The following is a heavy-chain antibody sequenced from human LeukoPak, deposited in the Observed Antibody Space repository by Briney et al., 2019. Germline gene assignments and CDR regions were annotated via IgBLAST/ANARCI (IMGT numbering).Heavy chain of an antibody. D-gene: IGHD3-9*01. Sequence: GRSLRLSCAASGFTFSSYGMHWVRQAPGKGLEWVAVIWYDGSNKYYADSVKGRFTISRDNSKNTPYLQMNSLRAEDTAVYYCARDRRYFDWLIYYYGMDVWGQGTTVTVSS. CDR2: IWYDGSNK. J-gene: IGHJ6*02. CDR1: GFTFSSYG. V-gene: IGHV3-33*01. CDR3: ARDRRYFDWLIYYYGMDV.